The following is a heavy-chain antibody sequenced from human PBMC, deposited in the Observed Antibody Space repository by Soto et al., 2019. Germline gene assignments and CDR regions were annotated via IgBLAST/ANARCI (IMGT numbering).Heavy chain of an antibody. CDR2: IIPIFGTA. V-gene: IGHV1-69*13. J-gene: IGHJ5*02. CDR1: GGTFSSYA. D-gene: IGHD3-22*01. CDR3: ARPTRYYYDSSGQSAWFDP. Sequence: ASVKVSCKAAGGTFSSYAISLVRQAPGQGLEWMGGIIPIFGTANYAQKFQGRVTITADESTSTAYMELSSLRSEDTAVYYCARPTRYYYDSSGQSAWFDPWGQGTLVTVSS.